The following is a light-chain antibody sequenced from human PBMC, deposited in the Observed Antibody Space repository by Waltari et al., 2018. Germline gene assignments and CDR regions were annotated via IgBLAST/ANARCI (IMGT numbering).Light chain of an antibody. V-gene: IGKV1-9*01. CDR1: QGISNY. CDR2: SAS. CDR3: LQYYSAPRT. Sequence: DIQLTQSPSFLSASVRDRVTITCRASQGISNYLAWYQQKPGKAPKLLIYSASTLQSGVPSRFSGSGSGTEFTLTISSLQADDFATYYCLQYYSAPRTFGGGTKVEIK. J-gene: IGKJ4*01.